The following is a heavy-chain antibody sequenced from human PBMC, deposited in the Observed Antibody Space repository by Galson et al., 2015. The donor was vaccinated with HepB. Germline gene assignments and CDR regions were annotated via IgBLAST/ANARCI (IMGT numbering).Heavy chain of an antibody. CDR1: GFTFSNHP. CDR2: VSFDGTKK. V-gene: IGHV3-30*07. J-gene: IGHJ4*02. Sequence: SLRLSCAASGFTFSNHPLHWVRQAPGKGLEWVAFVSFDGTKKYHADSVKGRFTISRDNSRNTLYLQMNNLRPEDTAVYYCARVMTRVIHAFDFWGPGTLVSVSS. CDR3: ARVMTRVIHAFDF. D-gene: IGHD4-17*01.